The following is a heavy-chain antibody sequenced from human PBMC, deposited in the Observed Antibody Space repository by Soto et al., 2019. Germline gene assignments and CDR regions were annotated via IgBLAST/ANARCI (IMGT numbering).Heavy chain of an antibody. D-gene: IGHD2-2*01. J-gene: IGHJ6*03. CDR3: ARGGRCSSTSCERPRYYYYYYMDV. CDR1: GGSFSGYY. Sequence: SETLSLTCAVYGGSFSGYYWSWIRQPPGKGLEWNGEINHNGSTNYNPSLKSRVTISVDTSKNQFSLKLSSVTAADTAVYYCARGGRCSSTSCERPRYYYYYYMDVWGKGTTVTVSS. V-gene: IGHV4-34*01. CDR2: INHNGST.